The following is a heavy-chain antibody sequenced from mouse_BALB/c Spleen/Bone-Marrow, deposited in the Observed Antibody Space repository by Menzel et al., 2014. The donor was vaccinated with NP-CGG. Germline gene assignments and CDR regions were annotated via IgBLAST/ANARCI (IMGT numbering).Heavy chain of an antibody. J-gene: IGHJ4*01. V-gene: IGHV5-12-2*01. CDR3: ARHGYYGSRAMDY. CDR1: GFTFSSYT. Sequence: MLVESGGGLVQPGGSLKLSCAASGFTFSSYTMSWVRQTPEKRLEWVAYISNGGGSTYYPDTVKGRFTISRDNAKNTLYLQMSSLKSEDTAMYYCARHGYYGSRAMDYWGQGTSVTVSS. CDR2: ISNGGGST. D-gene: IGHD1-1*01.